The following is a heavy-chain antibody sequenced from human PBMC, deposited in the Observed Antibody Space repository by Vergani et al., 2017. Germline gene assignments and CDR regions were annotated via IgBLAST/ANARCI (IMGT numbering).Heavy chain of an antibody. CDR2: IHFDGSNQ. CDR1: GFTLSNYD. Sequence: QVQLVESGGVVVQRGGSLTLSCATSGFTLSNYDMQWIRQGPGKGLKFVAFIHFDGSNQYYADSVKGRFTLSRDFSKNTLYLQMNSLRTDDTATYYCAKHFRGWGIDYWGQGTQVIVSS. J-gene: IGHJ4*02. D-gene: IGHD3-16*01. V-gene: IGHV3-30*02. CDR3: AKHFRGWGIDY.